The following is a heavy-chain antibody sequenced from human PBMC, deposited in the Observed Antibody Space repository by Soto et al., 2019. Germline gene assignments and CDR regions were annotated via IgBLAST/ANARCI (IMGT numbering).Heavy chain of an antibody. D-gene: IGHD3-10*01. CDR1: GFTFTSSA. J-gene: IGHJ6*02. Sequence: SVKVSCKASGFTFTSSAVQWVRQARGQRLEWIGWIVVGSGNTNYAQKFQERVTITRDMSTSTAYMELSSLRSEDTAVYYCAADGGSRVRGVMEFYYYGMDVWGQGTTVTVSS. V-gene: IGHV1-58*01. CDR3: AADGGSRVRGVMEFYYYGMDV. CDR2: IVVGSGNT.